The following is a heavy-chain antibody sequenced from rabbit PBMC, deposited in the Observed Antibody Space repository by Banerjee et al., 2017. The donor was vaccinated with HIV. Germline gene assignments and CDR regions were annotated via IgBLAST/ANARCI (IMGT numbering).Heavy chain of an antibody. CDR1: GFDFSSNA. D-gene: IGHD1-1*01. J-gene: IGHJ4*01. CDR2: IYAGSSGSA. Sequence: YLTLSCKASGFDFSSNAICWVRQAPGKGLEWIGTIYAGSSGSAYSASWVNGRFTISKTSSTTVTLQMTSLTAADTATYFCARDRYWTLDLWGPGTLVTVS. V-gene: IGHV1S45*01. CDR3: ARDRYWTLDL.